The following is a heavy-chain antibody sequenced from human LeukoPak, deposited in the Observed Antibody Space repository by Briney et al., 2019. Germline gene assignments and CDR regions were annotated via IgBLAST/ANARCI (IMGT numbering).Heavy chain of an antibody. CDR3: AKEFFGSGNYFNGVFDS. D-gene: IGHD3-10*01. Sequence: GGSLRLSCAASGSTLSRGAKSWVRQAPGKGLERISSIRGGGVNIQYAVSVKGRFTISRDNSNNTLHLQMNSLRVEDTAVYYCAKEFFGSGNYFNGVFDSWVQGALVTVSS. CDR1: GSTLSRGA. V-gene: IGHV3-23*01. J-gene: IGHJ4*02. CDR2: IRGGGVNI.